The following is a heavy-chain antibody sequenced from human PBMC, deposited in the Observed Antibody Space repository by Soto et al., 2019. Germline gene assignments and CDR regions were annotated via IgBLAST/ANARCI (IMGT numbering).Heavy chain of an antibody. Sequence: EVQLLESGGGLVQPGGSLRLSCAASGFTFSYAINWVRQAPGKGLEWVSAISGSGGNTYYADSGKGRFTISRDNSKKTLYLQMYSLRAEDTAAYYGANVRYSGYDYHAFDIWGQGTMVTVSS. J-gene: IGHJ3*02. D-gene: IGHD5-12*01. CDR2: ISGSGGNT. CDR3: ANVRYSGYDYHAFDI. V-gene: IGHV3-23*01. CDR1: GFTFSYA.